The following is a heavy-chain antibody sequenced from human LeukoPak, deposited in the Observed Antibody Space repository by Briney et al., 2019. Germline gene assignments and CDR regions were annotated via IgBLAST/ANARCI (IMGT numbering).Heavy chain of an antibody. D-gene: IGHD6-13*01. CDR2: ISAYNGNT. J-gene: IGHJ2*01. Sequence: ASVKVSCKASGYTFTSYGISWVRQAPGQGLEWMGWISAYNGNTNYAQKLQGRVTMTTDTSTSTAFMELSSLRSEDTAVYYCARDQDSSSWYAVDPHWYFDLWGRGTLVTVSS. CDR3: ARDQDSSSWYAVDPHWYFDL. CDR1: GYTFTSYG. V-gene: IGHV1-18*01.